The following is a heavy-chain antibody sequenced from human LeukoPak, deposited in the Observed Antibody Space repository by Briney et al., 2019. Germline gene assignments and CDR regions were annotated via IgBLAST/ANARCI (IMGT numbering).Heavy chain of an antibody. CDR1: GFTFSSYA. V-gene: IGHV3-23*01. CDR2: ISGSGGST. D-gene: IGHD2-15*01. J-gene: IGHJ4*02. Sequence: GGYLRLSCAASGFTFSSYAMSWVRQAPGKGLEWVSAISGSGGSTYYADSVKGRFTISRDNSKNTLYLQMNSLRAEDTAVYYCAKDDCSGGSCYSGFDYWGQGTLVTVSS. CDR3: AKDDCSGGSCYSGFDY.